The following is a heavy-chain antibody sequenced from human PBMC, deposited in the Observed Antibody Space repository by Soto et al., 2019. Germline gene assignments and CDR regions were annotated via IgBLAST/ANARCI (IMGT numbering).Heavy chain of an antibody. Sequence: HPGGSLRLSCAASGFTFSSYSMNWVRQAPGKGLEWVSYISSSSSTIYYADSVKGRFTISRDNAKNSLYLQMNSLRAEDTAVYYCARAEANGYSYGQQVPIFDYWGQGTLVTVSS. CDR3: ARAEANGYSYGQQVPIFDY. V-gene: IGHV3-48*01. CDR1: GFTFSSYS. J-gene: IGHJ4*02. D-gene: IGHD5-18*01. CDR2: ISSSSSTI.